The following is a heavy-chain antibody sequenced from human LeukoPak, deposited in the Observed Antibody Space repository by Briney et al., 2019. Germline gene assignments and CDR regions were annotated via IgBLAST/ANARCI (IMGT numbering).Heavy chain of an antibody. CDR2: ITSDGSGI. Sequence: GGSLRLSCAASGFTFSSYWMHWVRQPPGKGLVWVSRITSDGSGIGYADSVKGRFSTSRDHAKNTLYLQMNSLRAEDTAVYYCASGRLVGAPDYWGQGTLVTVYS. J-gene: IGHJ4*02. CDR1: GFTFSSYW. CDR3: ASGRLVGAPDY. V-gene: IGHV3-74*01. D-gene: IGHD1-26*01.